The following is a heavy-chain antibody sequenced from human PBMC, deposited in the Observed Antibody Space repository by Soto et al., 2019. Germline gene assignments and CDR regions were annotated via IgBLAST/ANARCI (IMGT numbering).Heavy chain of an antibody. J-gene: IGHJ5*02. V-gene: IGHV4-39*01. CDR1: GGSISSSSYY. CDR3: ASLERTAMVWRP. Sequence: PSETLSLTCTVSGGSISSSSYYWGWIRQPPGKGLEWIGSIYYSGSTYYNPSLKSRVTISVDTSKNQFSLKLSSVTAADTAVYYCASLERTAMVWRPWGQGTLVTVSS. CDR2: IYYSGST. D-gene: IGHD5-18*01.